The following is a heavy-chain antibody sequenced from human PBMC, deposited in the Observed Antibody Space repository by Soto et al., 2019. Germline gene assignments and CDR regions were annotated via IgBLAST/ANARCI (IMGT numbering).Heavy chain of an antibody. J-gene: IGHJ5*02. D-gene: IGHD5-12*01. CDR2: ISTYSGDT. Sequence: GASVKVSCKASGYTFFTYDISWVRQAPGQGLEWMGWISTYSGDTKYAQKFQGRVTMTTDTSTTTAYLELRSLRSDDTAVYYCARHHGPTTSENWFEPWGQGTLVTGS. V-gene: IGHV1-18*01. CDR3: ARHHGPTTSENWFEP. CDR1: GYTFFTYD.